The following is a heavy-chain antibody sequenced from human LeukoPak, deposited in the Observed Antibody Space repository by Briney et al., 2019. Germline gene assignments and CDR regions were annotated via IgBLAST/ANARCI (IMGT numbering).Heavy chain of an antibody. D-gene: IGHD3-10*01. CDR2: IRSKAYGGTT. J-gene: IGHJ4*02. CDR1: GFSFGDYA. Sequence: GGSLRLSCTACGFSFGDYAMSWVRQAPGKGLEWVGFIRSKAYGGTTDYAASVKGRFTISRDDSKTIVYLQMNSLKTEDTAVYYCSRDGDRPGSSNFDYWGQGTLVTVSS. V-gene: IGHV3-49*04. CDR3: SRDGDRPGSSNFDY.